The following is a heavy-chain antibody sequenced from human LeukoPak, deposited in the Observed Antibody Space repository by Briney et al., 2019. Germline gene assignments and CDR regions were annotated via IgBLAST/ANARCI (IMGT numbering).Heavy chain of an antibody. V-gene: IGHV4-61*08. J-gene: IGHJ4*02. CDR1: GGSISSGDYY. D-gene: IGHD3-22*01. CDR3: ARESPSQYYYDSSGYYGSFDY. Sequence: SQTLSLTCTVSGGSISSGDYYWSWIRQPPGKGLEWIGYIYYSGSTNYNPSLKSRVTISVDTSKNQFSLKLSSVTAADTAVYYCARESPSQYYYDSSGYYGSFDYWGQGTLVTVSS. CDR2: IYYSGST.